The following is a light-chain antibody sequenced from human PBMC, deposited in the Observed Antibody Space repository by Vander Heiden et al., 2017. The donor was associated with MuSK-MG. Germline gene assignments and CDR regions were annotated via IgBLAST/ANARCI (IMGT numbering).Light chain of an antibody. CDR3: LQSHTYPLT. J-gene: IGKJ4*01. CDR1: HGISNH. Sequence: DIQLTQSPSFLSASVGDRVTITCRASHGISNHLAWYQQTPVRGPTLLMYLVTALENGVPSRFSGRGSGAEFTLTISSLQPEHSATYYSLQSHTYPLTFGGEIKVGI. CDR2: LVT. V-gene: IGKV1-9*01.